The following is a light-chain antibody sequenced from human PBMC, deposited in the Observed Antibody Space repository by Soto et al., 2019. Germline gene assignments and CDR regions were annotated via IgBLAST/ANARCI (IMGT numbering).Light chain of an antibody. V-gene: IGKV1-5*03. CDR3: QQYNSLSSVS. CDR2: MAS. CDR1: QSITNW. J-gene: IGKJ4*01. Sequence: DIQLTQPPSTLSASVGDRVTITCRASQSITNWLAWYQQKPGKAPKVLIHMASSLKSGVPSRFSGSGSGTEFTLTITSLQPDDSATYYCQQYNSLSSVSFGGGTKVDIK.